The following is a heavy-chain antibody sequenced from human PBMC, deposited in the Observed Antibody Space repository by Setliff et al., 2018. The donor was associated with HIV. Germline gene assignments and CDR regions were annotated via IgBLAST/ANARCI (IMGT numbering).Heavy chain of an antibody. J-gene: IGHJ3*02. CDR1: GYSISSGYY. CDR2: IYHSGST. CDR3: ARAPTHYFGNNKSSWPDAFDI. Sequence: SETLSLTCTVSGYSISSGYYWGWIRQPPGKGLEWIGNIYHSGSTYYNPSLKGRVTISVDTSKNQFSLKLNSVTAADTAVYYCARAPTHYFGNNKSSWPDAFDIWGLGTMVTVSS. V-gene: IGHV4-38-2*02. D-gene: IGHD3-10*01.